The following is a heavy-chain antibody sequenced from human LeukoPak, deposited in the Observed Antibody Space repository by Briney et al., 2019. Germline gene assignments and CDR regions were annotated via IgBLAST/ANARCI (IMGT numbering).Heavy chain of an antibody. CDR1: GFTFSRYW. J-gene: IGHJ6*02. CDR2: INHTGNVN. D-gene: IGHD3-16*01. CDR3: ARGGGLDV. V-gene: IGHV3-7*03. Sequence: GGSLRLSCAASGFTFSRYWMNWARQAPGKGLEWVASINHTGNVNYYVDSVKGRFTISRDNAKNSLYLQMSNLRAEDTAVYFWARGGGLDVWGQGATVTVSS.